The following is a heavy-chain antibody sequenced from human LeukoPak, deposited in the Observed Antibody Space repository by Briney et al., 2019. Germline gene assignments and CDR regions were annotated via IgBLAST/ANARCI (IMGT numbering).Heavy chain of an antibody. CDR2: IYYGGST. Sequence: PSETLSLTCTVSGGSISSYYWSWIRQPPGKGLEWIGYIYYGGSTNYNPSLKIRVTISVDTSKNQFSLKLSSVTAADAAVYYCARLQFRRYYYYGMDVWGQGTTVTVSS. CDR1: GGSISSYY. V-gene: IGHV4-59*08. CDR3: ARLQFRRYYYYGMDV. D-gene: IGHD5-24*01. J-gene: IGHJ6*02.